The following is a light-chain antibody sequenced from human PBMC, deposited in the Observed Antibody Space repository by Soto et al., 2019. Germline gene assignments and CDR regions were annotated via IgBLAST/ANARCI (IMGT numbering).Light chain of an antibody. CDR1: QSVSSN. V-gene: IGKV3-15*01. CDR2: GAS. Sequence: EIVMTQSPDTLSMSPGERATLSCRASQSVSSNLAWYQQKPGQAPRLLIYGASTRDTGIPARFSGSGSGTEFTLTISSLQSEDLAVYYCQQYNNWPPWTFGQGTKVEIK. J-gene: IGKJ1*01. CDR3: QQYNNWPPWT.